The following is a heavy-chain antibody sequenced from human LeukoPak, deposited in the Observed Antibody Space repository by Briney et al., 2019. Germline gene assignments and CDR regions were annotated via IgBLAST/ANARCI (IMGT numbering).Heavy chain of an antibody. J-gene: IGHJ5*02. CDR1: GGSISSGIYY. CDR3: ARDMFGSGSYFPFDP. Sequence: SETLSLTCTVSGGSISSGIYYWNWIRQHPGKGLEWIGYISYSGSIYYNPSLENRLSTSLDTSENQFSLHLSSVTAADTAVYYCARDMFGSGSYFPFDPWGQGTLVTVSS. D-gene: IGHD3-10*01. CDR2: ISYSGSI. V-gene: IGHV4-31*03.